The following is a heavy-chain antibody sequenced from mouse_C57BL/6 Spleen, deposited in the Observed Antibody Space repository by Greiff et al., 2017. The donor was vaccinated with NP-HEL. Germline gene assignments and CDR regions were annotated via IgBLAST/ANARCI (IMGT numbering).Heavy chain of an antibody. CDR1: GYTFTSYW. V-gene: IGHV1-52*01. D-gene: IGHD2-3*01. CDR2: IDPSDSET. CDR3: ARGGDGYYGAY. J-gene: IGHJ3*01. Sequence: VQLQQPGAELVRPGSSVKLSCKASGYTFTSYWMHWVKQRPIQGLEWIGNIDPSDSETHYNQKFKDKATLTVDKSSSTAYMQLSSLTSEDSAVYYCARGGDGYYGAYWGQGTLVTVSA.